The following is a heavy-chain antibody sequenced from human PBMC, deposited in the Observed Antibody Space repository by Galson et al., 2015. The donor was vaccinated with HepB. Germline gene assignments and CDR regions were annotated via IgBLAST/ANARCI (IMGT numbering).Heavy chain of an antibody. Sequence: SLRLSCPASGFTFSSSGMHWVRQAPGKGLEWVAVISYDGSNKYYADSVKGRFTISRDNSKNTLYLQMNSLRAEDTAVYYCAKGGVDYGGNPLGYWGQGTLVTVSS. CDR1: GFTFSSSG. J-gene: IGHJ4*02. CDR3: AKGGVDYGGNPLGY. CDR2: ISYDGSNK. V-gene: IGHV3-30*18. D-gene: IGHD4-23*01.